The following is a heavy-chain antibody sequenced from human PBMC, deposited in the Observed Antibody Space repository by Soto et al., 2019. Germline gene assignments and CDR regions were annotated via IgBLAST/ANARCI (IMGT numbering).Heavy chain of an antibody. CDR3: AAERGSGWLPFDP. V-gene: IGHV1-58*01. D-gene: IGHD6-19*01. CDR1: GFTFTSSA. Sequence: GASVKVSCKASGFTFTSSAVQWVRQARGQRLEWIGWIVVGSGNTNYAQKFQERVTITRGMSTSTAYMELSSLRSEDTAVYYCAAERGSGWLPFDPWGQGTLVTVSS. CDR2: IVVGSGNT. J-gene: IGHJ5*02.